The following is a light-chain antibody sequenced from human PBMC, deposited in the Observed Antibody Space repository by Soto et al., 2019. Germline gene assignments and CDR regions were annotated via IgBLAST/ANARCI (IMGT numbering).Light chain of an antibody. J-gene: IGKJ1*01. Sequence: DIQMTQSSSTLSASVGDRVTITCRASQSISSWLAWYQQKPGKAPRLLIYDASSLESGVPSRFSGSGSGTEFTLTISSLHPDDFATYYCQQYNSYQGTLGQGTKVDIK. CDR3: QQYNSYQGT. CDR2: DAS. V-gene: IGKV1-5*01. CDR1: QSISSW.